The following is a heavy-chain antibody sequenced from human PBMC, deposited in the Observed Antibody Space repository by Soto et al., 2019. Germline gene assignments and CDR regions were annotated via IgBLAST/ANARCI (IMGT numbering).Heavy chain of an antibody. Sequence: EVQLVESGGGQVKPGGSLRLSCAASGFTFSGYTVNWVRQAPGKGLEWVSSISTSGGYIFYADSVKGRFTISRDNAKNSLHLQLTRLRAEDTAVYYCARDAYRATTFTTDYSYYAMDVWGQGPTVTVSS. J-gene: IGHJ6*02. CDR2: ISTSGGYI. CDR1: GFTFSGYT. CDR3: ARDAYRATTFTTDYSYYAMDV. V-gene: IGHV3-21*01. D-gene: IGHD1-1*01.